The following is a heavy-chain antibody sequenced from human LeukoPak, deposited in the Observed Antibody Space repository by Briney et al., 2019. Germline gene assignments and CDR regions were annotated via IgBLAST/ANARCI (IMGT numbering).Heavy chain of an antibody. V-gene: IGHV3-30*02. Sequence: GGSLRLSCAASGFTFSSYGMHWVRQAPGKALEWVAFIRYDGSNKYYADSVKGRFTISRDNSKNTLYLQMNSLRAEDTAVYYCAKSGKMGLYYFDYWGQGTLVTVSS. D-gene: IGHD1-14*01. CDR2: IRYDGSNK. CDR1: GFTFSSYG. J-gene: IGHJ4*02. CDR3: AKSGKMGLYYFDY.